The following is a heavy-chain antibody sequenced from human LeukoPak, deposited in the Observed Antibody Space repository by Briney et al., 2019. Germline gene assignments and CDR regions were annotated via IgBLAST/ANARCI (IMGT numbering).Heavy chain of an antibody. CDR1: GFTFGDYA. V-gene: IGHV3-49*03. Sequence: PGGSLRLSCTASGFTFGDYAMSWFRQAPGKGLEWVGFIRSKAYGGTTEYAASVKGRFTISRDDSKSIAYLQMNSLKTEDTAVYYCTRYRNYAGRSRWFDPWGQGTLVTVSS. J-gene: IGHJ5*02. CDR3: TRYRNYAGRSRWFDP. D-gene: IGHD4-11*01. CDR2: IRSKAYGGTT.